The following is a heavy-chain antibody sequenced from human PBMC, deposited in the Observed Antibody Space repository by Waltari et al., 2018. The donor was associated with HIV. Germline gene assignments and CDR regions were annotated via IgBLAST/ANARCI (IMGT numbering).Heavy chain of an antibody. V-gene: IGHV4-34*02. J-gene: IGHJ5*02. Sequence: QVQLRQWGAGLLKPSETLSLTCAVYGGTFSGYYWPWIRQAPGKGLEWIGEINHSGKTNYNPSLKSRLTLSVDTSKNQVSLRMKSVTGADTAIYYCAREKSRASKWYGIFYYDAWGQGTLVSVPS. D-gene: IGHD2-15*01. CDR1: GGTFSGYY. CDR3: AREKSRASKWYGIFYYDA. CDR2: INHSGKT.